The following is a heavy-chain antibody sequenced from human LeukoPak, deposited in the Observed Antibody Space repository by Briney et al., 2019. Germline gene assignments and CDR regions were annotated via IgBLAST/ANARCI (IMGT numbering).Heavy chain of an antibody. Sequence: SVKVSCEASGYTFTGNYMHGARQAPGQGLEWRGRINPDSGGTNYAQKFQGRVTMTRDTYITTAYMALSRLRFDDTAVYYCARARGSSGGQLLSTHWFDPWGQGTLVTVSS. CDR1: GYTFTGNY. CDR2: INPDSGGT. D-gene: IGHD1-26*01. V-gene: IGHV1-2*06. CDR3: ARARGSSGGQLLSTHWFDP. J-gene: IGHJ5*02.